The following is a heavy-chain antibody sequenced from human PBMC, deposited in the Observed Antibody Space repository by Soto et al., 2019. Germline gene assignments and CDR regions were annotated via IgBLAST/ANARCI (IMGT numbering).Heavy chain of an antibody. J-gene: IGHJ4*02. D-gene: IGHD1-26*01. V-gene: IGHV3-30-3*01. CDR1: GFTFSSYA. CDR2: ISYDGSNK. Sequence: QVQLVESGGGVVQPGRSLRLSCAASGFTFSSYAVHWVRQAPGKGLEWVAVISYDGSNKYYADSVKGRFTISRDNSKNTLYLQMNSLRAEDTAVYYCARDSPAIVVGAADYWGQGTLVTVSS. CDR3: ARDSPAIVVGAADY.